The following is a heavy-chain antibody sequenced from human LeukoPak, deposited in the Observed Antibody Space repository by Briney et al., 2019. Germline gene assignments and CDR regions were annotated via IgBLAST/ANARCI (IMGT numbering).Heavy chain of an antibody. J-gene: IGHJ3*02. CDR1: GGSISSGSYY. CDR2: IYTSGST. CDR3: ASYKGKDAFDI. Sequence: SQTLSLTCTVFGGSISSGSYYWSWIRQPAGKGLEWIGRIYTSGSTNYNPSLKSRVTISVDTSKNQFSLKLSSVTAADTAVYYCASYKGKDAFDIWGQGTMVTVSS. V-gene: IGHV4-61*02. D-gene: IGHD3-10*01.